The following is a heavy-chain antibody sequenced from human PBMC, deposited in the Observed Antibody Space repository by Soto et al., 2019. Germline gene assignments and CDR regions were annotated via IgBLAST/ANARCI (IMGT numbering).Heavy chain of an antibody. CDR3: GHSKGLAATGPDRKTVFHY. D-gene: IGHD6-25*01. V-gene: IGHV2-5*02. J-gene: IGHJ4*02. Sequence: SGPTLVNPTQTLTLTCTFSGFSLSSTRVAVGWIRQPPGKALEWLALIYWDDDKRYSPFLKSRLTITKDTSKNQVVLTMTNMDPVDTATYFCGHSKGLAATGPDRKTVFHYWGQGTLVTVCS. CDR1: GFSLSSTRVA. CDR2: IYWDDDK.